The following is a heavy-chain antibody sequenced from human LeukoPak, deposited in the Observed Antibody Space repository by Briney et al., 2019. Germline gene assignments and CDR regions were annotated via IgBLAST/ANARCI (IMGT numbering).Heavy chain of an antibody. CDR1: GGSISSYY. J-gene: IGHJ4*02. CDR3: ARGTGYSSGSAYYFDY. V-gene: IGHV4-59*01. Sequence: SETLSLTCTVSGGSISSYYWSWIRQPPGKGLEWTGYIYYSGSTNYNPSLKSRVTISVDTSKNQFSLKLSSVTAADTAVYYCARGTGYSSGSAYYFDYWGQGTLVTVSS. D-gene: IGHD6-19*01. CDR2: IYYSGST.